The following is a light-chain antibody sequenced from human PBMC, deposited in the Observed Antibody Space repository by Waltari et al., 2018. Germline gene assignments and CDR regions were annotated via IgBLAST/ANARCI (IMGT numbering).Light chain of an antibody. CDR2: EIN. CDR1: SGAVGSHDL. Sequence: QSALTQPASVSGSPGQSITISSTGTSGAVGSHDLVSWYQQHPGKAPKLIIYEINKRPSGVSNRFSGSKSGKTAYLTISGLQAEDEADYYCCSFTNSRNFDVFGTGTKVTVL. V-gene: IGLV2-23*02. CDR3: CSFTNSRNFDV. J-gene: IGLJ1*01.